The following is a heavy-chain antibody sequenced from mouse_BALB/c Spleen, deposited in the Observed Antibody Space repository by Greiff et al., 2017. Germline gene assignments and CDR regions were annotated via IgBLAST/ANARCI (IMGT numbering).Heavy chain of an antibody. J-gene: IGHJ1*01. CDR2: IRLKSNNYAT. CDR3: TTFTRGYFDV. Sequence: EVQVEESGGGLVQPGGSMKLSCVASGFTFSNYWMNWVRQSPEKGLEWVAEIRLKSNNYATHYAESVKGRFTISRDDSKSSVYLQMNNLRAEDTGIYYCTTFTRGYFDVWGAGTTVTVSS. V-gene: IGHV6-6*02. CDR1: GFTFSNYW. D-gene: IGHD1-1*01.